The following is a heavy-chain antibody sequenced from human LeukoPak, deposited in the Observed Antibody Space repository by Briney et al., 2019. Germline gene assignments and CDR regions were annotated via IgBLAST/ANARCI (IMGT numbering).Heavy chain of an antibody. J-gene: IGHJ6*03. Sequence: SETLSLTCTVSGGSISNYCWSWIRQPAGKGLEWIGRIYTSGSTNYNPSLKSRVTMSVDTSKNQFSLKLSSVTAADTAVYYCARDFTDTRSSLVYYYYYYMDVWGKGTTVTVSS. V-gene: IGHV4-4*07. D-gene: IGHD6-6*01. CDR3: ARDFTDTRSSLVYYYYYYMDV. CDR2: IYTSGST. CDR1: GGSISNYC.